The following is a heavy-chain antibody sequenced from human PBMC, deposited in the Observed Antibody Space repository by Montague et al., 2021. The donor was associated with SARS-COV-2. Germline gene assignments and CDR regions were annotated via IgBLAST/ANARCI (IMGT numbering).Heavy chain of an antibody. CDR2: ISDSGST. V-gene: IGHV4-59*08. CDR1: GGSISSFY. Sequence: SETLSLTCTVSGGSISSFYWSWFRQPPGKGLEWIGYISDSGSTNYNPSLTRRVTMSVDTSKDQFPLKVNSVTAADTAVYYCARHYSATLPAVYWGQGTLVTVSS. D-gene: IGHD2-15*01. J-gene: IGHJ4*02. CDR3: ARHYSATLPAVY.